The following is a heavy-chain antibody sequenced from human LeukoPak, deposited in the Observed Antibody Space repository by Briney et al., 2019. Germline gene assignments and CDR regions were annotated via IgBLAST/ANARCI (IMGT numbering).Heavy chain of an antibody. CDR1: GFTFSSYA. CDR2: IWSDGSDN. Sequence: GGSLRLSCAASGFTFSSYAMHWVRQAPGKGLEWVAIIWSDGSDNYCADSVKGRFTISRENSKNTLYLQMNSLKTEDTAVYYCITVERWLLNTSPYWGQGTLVTV. V-gene: IGHV3-33*01. J-gene: IGHJ4*02. CDR3: ITVERWLLNTSPY. D-gene: IGHD5-24*01.